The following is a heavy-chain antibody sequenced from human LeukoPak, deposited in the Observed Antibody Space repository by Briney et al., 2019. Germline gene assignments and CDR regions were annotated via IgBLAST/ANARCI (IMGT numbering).Heavy chain of an antibody. J-gene: IGHJ6*03. V-gene: IGHV4-4*07. CDR1: GGSISSYY. Sequence: SETLSLTCTVSGGSISSYYWSWVRQPAGKELEWIGRIYTSGSTNYNPSLKSRVTMSVDTSKNQFSLKLSSVTAADTAVYYCAREGSGWYYYYYMDVWGKGTTVTVSS. CDR3: AREGSGWYYYYYMDV. CDR2: IYTSGST. D-gene: IGHD6-19*01.